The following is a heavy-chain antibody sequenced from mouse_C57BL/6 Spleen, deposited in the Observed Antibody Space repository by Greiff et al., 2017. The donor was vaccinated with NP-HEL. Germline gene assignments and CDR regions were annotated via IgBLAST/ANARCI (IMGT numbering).Heavy chain of an antibody. V-gene: IGHV5-12*01. J-gene: IGHJ4*01. CDR1: GFTFSDYY. CDR3: ARGGYYGSSYEKGAMDY. Sequence: EVQRVESGGGLVQPGGSLKLSCAASGFTFSDYYMYWVRQTPEKRLEWVAYISNGGGSTYYPDTVKGRSTISRNNAKTTLYLKMSRLKSEDTAMYYCARGGYYGSSYEKGAMDYWGPGTSVTVSS. D-gene: IGHD1-1*01. CDR2: ISNGGGST.